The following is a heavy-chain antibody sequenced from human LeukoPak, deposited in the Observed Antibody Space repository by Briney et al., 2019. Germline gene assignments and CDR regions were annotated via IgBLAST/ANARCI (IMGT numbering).Heavy chain of an antibody. CDR1: GFTLSSYA. V-gene: IGHV3-23*01. D-gene: IGHD3-10*01. CDR3: AKDLVPGVRGVTNYFDY. CDR2: ISGSGGST. J-gene: IGHJ4*02. Sequence: PGGSLRLSCAASGFTLSSYAMSWVRQAPGKGLEWVSAISGSGGSTYYADSVKGRFTISRDNSKNTLSLQMNSLRAEDTAVYYCAKDLVPGVRGVTNYFDYWGQGTLVTVSS.